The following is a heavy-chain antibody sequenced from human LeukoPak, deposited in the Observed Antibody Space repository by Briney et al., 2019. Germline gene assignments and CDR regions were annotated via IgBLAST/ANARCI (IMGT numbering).Heavy chain of an antibody. CDR2: IYYSGST. CDR1: GGSISSFY. J-gene: IGHJ1*01. V-gene: IGHV4-59*01. Sequence: SETLSLTCTVSGGSISSFYWSWIRQPPGKGLEWIGYIYYSGSTNYNPSLKSRVTISVDTSKNQFSLKLSSVTAADTAVYYCARDAGYCSSSSCGAYFQHWGQGTLVTVSS. CDR3: ARDAGYCSSSSCGAYFQH. D-gene: IGHD2-2*01.